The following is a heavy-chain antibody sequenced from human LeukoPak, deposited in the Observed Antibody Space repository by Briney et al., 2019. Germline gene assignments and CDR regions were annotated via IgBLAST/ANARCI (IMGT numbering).Heavy chain of an antibody. CDR2: ISGSGGST. J-gene: IGHJ4*02. V-gene: IGHV3-23*01. CDR3: ARGIAAAVGNLDY. CDR1: GFTFSSYA. D-gene: IGHD6-13*01. Sequence: GGSLRLSCAASGFTFSSYAMSWVRQAPGKGLEWVSAISGSGGSTYYADSVKGRFTISRDNSKNTLYLQMNSLRAEDTAVYYCARGIAAAVGNLDYWGQGTLVTVSS.